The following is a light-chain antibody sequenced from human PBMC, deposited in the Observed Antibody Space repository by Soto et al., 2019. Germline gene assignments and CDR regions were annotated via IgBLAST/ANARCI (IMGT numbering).Light chain of an antibody. CDR2: GSS. CDR3: QQTYRHPRT. Sequence: DIQMTQSPSSVSASVGDSVSFACQSSQTVKNNVNWYQHKRGKAPKLLISGSSNLQNGVPPRFSGRGTGTDFTLTINSLQPEDAATYYCQQTYRHPRTFGQGTSVDIK. V-gene: IGKV1-39*01. CDR1: QTVKNN. J-gene: IGKJ5*01.